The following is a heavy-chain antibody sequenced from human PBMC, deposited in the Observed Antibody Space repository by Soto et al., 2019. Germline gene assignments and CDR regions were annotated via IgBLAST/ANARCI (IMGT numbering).Heavy chain of an antibody. V-gene: IGHV3-23*01. J-gene: IGHJ4*02. CDR3: AKGYGWDYLDY. Sequence: EVQLLQSGGGLVLPGGSLRLSCEASGFTFGSYGMTWVRQGPGKGLEWVSLIGADGGTTYTAEAVKGRFTIARDNSRNSLYLQMDNLRVEDTAVYYCAKGYGWDYLDYWGQGALDTVSP. D-gene: IGHD4-17*01. CDR1: GFTFGSYG. CDR2: IGADGGTT.